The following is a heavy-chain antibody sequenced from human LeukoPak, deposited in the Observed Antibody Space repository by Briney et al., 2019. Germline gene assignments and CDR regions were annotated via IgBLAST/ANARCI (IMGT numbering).Heavy chain of an antibody. CDR2: FYHSGST. CDR3: ARGYCSSTSCHFDY. D-gene: IGHD2-2*01. V-gene: IGHV4-38-2*01. Sequence: SETLSLTCAVSGYSISSAYYWGWIRQPPGKGLEWIGSFYHSGSTYYNPSLKSRVTISVDTSKNQFSLKLSSVTAADTAVYYCARGYCSSTSCHFDYWGQGTLVTVSS. CDR1: GYSISSAYY. J-gene: IGHJ4*02.